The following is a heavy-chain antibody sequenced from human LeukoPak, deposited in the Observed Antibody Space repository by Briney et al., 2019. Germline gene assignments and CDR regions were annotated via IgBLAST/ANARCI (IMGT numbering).Heavy chain of an antibody. Sequence: ASVKVSCKASGYTFTGYYMHWVRQAPGQGLEWMGWINPNSGGTNYAQKFQGRVTMTRDTSISTAYMELSRLRSDDTAVYYCARGLGYSGYDFLTSNYYYYYGMDVWGQGTTVTVSS. D-gene: IGHD5-12*01. J-gene: IGHJ6*02. CDR1: GYTFTGYY. CDR2: INPNSGGT. CDR3: ARGLGYSGYDFLTSNYYYYYGMDV. V-gene: IGHV1-2*02.